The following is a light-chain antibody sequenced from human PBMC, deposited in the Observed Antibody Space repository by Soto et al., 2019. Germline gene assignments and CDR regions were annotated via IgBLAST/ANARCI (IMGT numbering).Light chain of an antibody. CDR3: QQSYSSPSGLT. J-gene: IGKJ4*01. CDR2: ATS. V-gene: IGKV1-39*01. Sequence: DIQMTQSPSTLSASVGDTVTITCRASQSISTWLAWYQQKPGKAPKLLIYATSSMQSGVPSRFSGSGYGTDFTLTISSLQPEDFATYYCQQSYSSPSGLTFGGGTKVDIK. CDR1: QSISTW.